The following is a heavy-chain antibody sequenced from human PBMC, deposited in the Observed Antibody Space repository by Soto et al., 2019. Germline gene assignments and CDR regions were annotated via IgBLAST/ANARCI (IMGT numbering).Heavy chain of an antibody. V-gene: IGHV5-51*01. CDR1: GYSFTSFG. D-gene: IGHD6-6*01. CDR2: MYPGDSDT. J-gene: IGHJ4*02. Sequence: RGEPLKFSCKRFGYSFTSFGIGWVRQTPGKGREWMGIMYPGDSDTRYSPSFQGQVTISADKSISTAYLQWSSLKASDTAMYYCARSGSIAARRNYFDYWGQGTLVTVSS. CDR3: ARSGSIAARRNYFDY.